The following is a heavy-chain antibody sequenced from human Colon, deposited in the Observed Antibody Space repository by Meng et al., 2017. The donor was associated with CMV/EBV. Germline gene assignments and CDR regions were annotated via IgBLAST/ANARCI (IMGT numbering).Heavy chain of an antibody. CDR3: AKLGDYDAFDI. D-gene: IGHD4-17*01. Sequence: LKISCAASGFTFDDYAMHWVRQAPGKGLEWVSGISWNSGSIGYADSVKGRFTISRDNAKNSLYLQMNSLRAEDMALYYCAKLGDYDAFDIWGQGTMVTVSS. V-gene: IGHV3-9*03. J-gene: IGHJ3*02. CDR1: GFTFDDYA. CDR2: ISWNSGSI.